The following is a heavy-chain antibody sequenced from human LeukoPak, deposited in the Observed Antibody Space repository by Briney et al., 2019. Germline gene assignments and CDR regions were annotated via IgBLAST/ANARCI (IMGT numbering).Heavy chain of an antibody. CDR2: VSWKSHVI. J-gene: IGHJ4*02. CDR1: GFTFNNA. V-gene: IGHV3-9*01. CDR3: VKGNSGTYATYFDS. Sequence: GGSLRLSCLASGFTFNNALHWVRQGPGKGLEWVSGVSWKSHVIDYADSVEGRFTISRDNAKNSLFLEMNSLRPEDTASYYCVKGNSGTYATYFDSWGQGTMVTVAS. D-gene: IGHD1-26*01.